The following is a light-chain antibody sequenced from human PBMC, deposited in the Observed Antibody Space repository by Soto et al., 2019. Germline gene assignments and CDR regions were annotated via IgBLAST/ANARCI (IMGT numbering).Light chain of an antibody. V-gene: IGLV6-57*02. CDR3: QSYDSTNHAGV. CDR2: EDN. CDR1: SGSIASNY. J-gene: IGLJ2*01. Sequence: NFMLTQPHSVSESPGKTVTISCTGSSGSIASNYVQWYQQRPGSAPTTVIYEDNQRPSGVPDRFSGSIDSSSNSASLTISALKTEDEADYYGQSYDSTNHAGVFGGGTKLTVL.